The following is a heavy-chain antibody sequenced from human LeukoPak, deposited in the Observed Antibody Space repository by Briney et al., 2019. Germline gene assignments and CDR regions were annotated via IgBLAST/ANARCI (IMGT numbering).Heavy chain of an antibody. CDR3: ARGAAAGRYDYYYMDV. D-gene: IGHD6-13*01. CDR2: ISGSGGST. CDR1: GFTFSSYA. Sequence: GGSLRLSCAAPGFTFSSYAMSWVRQAPGKGLEWVSAISGSGGSTYYADSVKGRFTISRDNAKNSLYLQMNSLRGEDTAVYYCARGAAAGRYDYYYMDVWGKGTTVTVSS. V-gene: IGHV3-23*01. J-gene: IGHJ6*03.